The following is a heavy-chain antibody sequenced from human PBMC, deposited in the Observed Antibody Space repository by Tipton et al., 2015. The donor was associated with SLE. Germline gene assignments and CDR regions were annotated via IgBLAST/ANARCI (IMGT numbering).Heavy chain of an antibody. J-gene: IGHJ4*02. CDR2: IYYSGST. CDR3: ARRSSSLDY. V-gene: IGHV4-59*08. CDR1: GGSITSHY. D-gene: IGHD2-2*01. Sequence: TLSLTCTVSGGSITSHYWTWIRQPPGKGLEWIGYIYYSGSTNCNPSLKSRVTISMDTSKNQFSLKLSSVTAADTAVFYCARRSSSLDYWGQGILVTVSS.